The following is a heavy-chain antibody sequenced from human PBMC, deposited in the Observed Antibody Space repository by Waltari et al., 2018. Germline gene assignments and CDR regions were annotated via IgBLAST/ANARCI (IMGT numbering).Heavy chain of an antibody. CDR2: IKQDGSEK. V-gene: IGHV3-7*01. Sequence: LQLQESGPGLVKPSETLSLTCTVSGGSISSRSYYWGWIRQPPGKGLEWVANIKQDGSEKYYVDSVKGRFTISRDNAKNSLYLQMNSLRAEDTAVYYCARVAYSSGYDAFDIWGQGTMVTVSS. J-gene: IGHJ3*02. D-gene: IGHD6-19*01. CDR3: ARVAYSSGYDAFDI. CDR1: GGSISSRSYY.